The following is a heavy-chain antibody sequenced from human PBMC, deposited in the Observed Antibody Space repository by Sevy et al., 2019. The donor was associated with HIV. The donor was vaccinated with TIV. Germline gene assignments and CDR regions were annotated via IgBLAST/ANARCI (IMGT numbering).Heavy chain of an antibody. CDR3: VKVIGAAGNGSHFDL. CDR2: ISWNSDNI. J-gene: IGHJ2*01. V-gene: IGHV3-9*01. CDR1: GITFDDYA. D-gene: IGHD6-13*01. Sequence: GGSLRLSCAASGITFDDYAMHWVRQAPGKGLEWVSGISWNSDNIVYADSVKGRFTISRDNGRNSLYLQMNSLRADDTARYLCVKVIGAAGNGSHFDLWGRGTLVTVSS.